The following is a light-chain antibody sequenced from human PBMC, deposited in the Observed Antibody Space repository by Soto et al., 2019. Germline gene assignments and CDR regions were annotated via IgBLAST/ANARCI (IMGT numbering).Light chain of an antibody. J-gene: IGKJ1*01. V-gene: IGKV3-15*01. CDR3: KQYNNWPWT. CDR1: QSISDT. CDR2: GAS. Sequence: EIVSTQSPATMSGSPGGRATLSGRASQSISDTLAWYQQKPGQAPRLLIYGASKRATGFPARFSGSGSGTDFTLNISSMKSEEFAVYYCKQYNNWPWTVGQGNKGDNK.